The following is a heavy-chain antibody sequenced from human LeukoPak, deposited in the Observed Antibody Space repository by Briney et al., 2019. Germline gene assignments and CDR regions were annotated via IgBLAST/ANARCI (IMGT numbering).Heavy chain of an antibody. CDR1: EYTFTSYA. Sequence: ASVKVSCKASEYTFTSYAMHWVRQAPGQRLEWMGWINAGNGNTKYSQKFQGRVTITRDTSASTAYMELSSLRSEDTAVYYCARVSHDYGDFMYNWFDPWGQGTLVTVSS. CDR3: ARVSHDYGDFMYNWFDP. J-gene: IGHJ5*02. V-gene: IGHV1-3*01. D-gene: IGHD4-17*01. CDR2: INAGNGNT.